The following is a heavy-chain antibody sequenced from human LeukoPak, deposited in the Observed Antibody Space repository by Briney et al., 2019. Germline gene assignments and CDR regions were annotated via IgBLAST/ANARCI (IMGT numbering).Heavy chain of an antibody. D-gene: IGHD3-9*01. J-gene: IGHJ4*01. CDR1: GFXFSDFR. Sequence: PGGSLRLSCAASGFXFSDFRINWVREAPGRGLEWVANINEEGSEKDYVDSVKGRFTISRDNAKKTLHLQMNSVRAEDTAVYYCASSHGYFDPFAGWGQGTLVTVSS. CDR2: INEEGSEK. CDR3: ASSHGYFDPFAG. V-gene: IGHV3-7*02.